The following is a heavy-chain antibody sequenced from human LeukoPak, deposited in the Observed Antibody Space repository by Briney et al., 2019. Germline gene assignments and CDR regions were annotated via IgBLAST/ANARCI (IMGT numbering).Heavy chain of an antibody. Sequence: ASVKVSCKASGYTFTSYGISWVRQAPGQGLEWMGRIIPILGIANYAQKFQGRVTITADKSTSTAYMELSSLRSEDTAVYYCARGLTMVPDYWGQGALVTVSS. D-gene: IGHD3-10*01. CDR3: ARGLTMVPDY. V-gene: IGHV1-69*04. J-gene: IGHJ4*02. CDR2: IIPILGIA. CDR1: GYTFTSYG.